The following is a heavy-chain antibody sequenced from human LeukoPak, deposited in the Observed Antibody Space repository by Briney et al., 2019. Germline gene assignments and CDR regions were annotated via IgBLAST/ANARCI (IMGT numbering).Heavy chain of an antibody. D-gene: IGHD3-10*01. CDR2: ISGSGRIT. Sequence: GGSLRLSCAASGFTFSSYAMSWVRQAPGKERQQVSAISGSGRITDYADSVKGRFTIYRDDSKNPLYLLMISLRAGDTAVYYCAHPYYYGSGNEIIYYDYGMDVWGQGTTVTVSS. V-gene: IGHV3-23*01. J-gene: IGHJ6*02. CDR3: AHPYYYGSGNEIIYYDYGMDV. CDR1: GFTFSSYA.